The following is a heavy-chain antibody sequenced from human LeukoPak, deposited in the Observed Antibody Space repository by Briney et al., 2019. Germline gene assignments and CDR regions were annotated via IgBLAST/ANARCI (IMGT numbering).Heavy chain of an antibody. J-gene: IGHJ4*02. CDR1: GFSFSRYW. CDR2: IKEDGSEQ. D-gene: IGHD1-14*01. V-gene: IGHV3-7*01. Sequence: GSLRLSCVASGFSFSRYWMSWVRQAPGKGLEWVANIKEDGSEQYYADSLKGRFTISRDNVKNSLYLHINSLRAEDTAVYYCAGDSFETDIDYWGQGTLVTVS. CDR3: AGDSFETDIDY.